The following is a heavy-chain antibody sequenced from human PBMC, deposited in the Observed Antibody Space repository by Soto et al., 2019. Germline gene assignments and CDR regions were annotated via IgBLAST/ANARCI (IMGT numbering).Heavy chain of an antibody. CDR1: VFTFSSYA. CDR2: ISYDGSNK. D-gene: IGHD6-6*01. CDR3: AREKRSSSSSYYFDY. J-gene: IGHJ4*02. V-gene: IGHV3-30-3*01. Sequence: PWWSLRLSCAASVFTFSSYAMHWVRQAPGKGLEWVAVISYDGSNKYYADSVKGRFTISRDNSKNTLYLQMNSLRAEDTAVYYCAREKRSSSSSYYFDYWGQGTLVTVSS.